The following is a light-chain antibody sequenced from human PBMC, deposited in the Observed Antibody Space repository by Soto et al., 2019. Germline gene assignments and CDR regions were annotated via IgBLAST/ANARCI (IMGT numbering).Light chain of an antibody. V-gene: IGKV3-11*01. CDR2: DST. CDR3: QQRNVWPPIT. Sequence: VLTASPATLSLSPVERATLSCRASQSIHTSLAWYQQKSGKPPRLVIYDSTLRANGVPDRFGGSRSGTEFTLTINSLEPEDFAVYYCQQRNVWPPITFGQGTRLEIK. CDR1: QSIHTS. J-gene: IGKJ5*01.